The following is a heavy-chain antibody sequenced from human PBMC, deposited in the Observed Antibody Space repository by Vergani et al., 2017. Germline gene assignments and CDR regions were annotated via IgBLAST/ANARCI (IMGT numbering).Heavy chain of an antibody. Sequence: EVQLLESGGGLVQPGGSLRLSCAASGFTFQAFAFHWVRQVSGRGLEWVSGISVSGRSIYYADSVKGRFTISRDNSKNTLSLQMNSLRAADTAVYYCAKQGGYDFWSGQYYFDFWGQGTLVTVSS. V-gene: IGHV3-23*01. D-gene: IGHD3-3*01. J-gene: IGHJ4*02. CDR2: ISVSGRSI. CDR1: GFTFQAFA. CDR3: AKQGGYDFWSGQYYFDF.